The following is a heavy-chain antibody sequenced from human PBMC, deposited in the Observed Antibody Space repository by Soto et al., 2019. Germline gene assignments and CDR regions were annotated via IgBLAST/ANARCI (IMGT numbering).Heavy chain of an antibody. Sequence: SETLSLTCTVSGGSISSSSYYWGWIRQPPGKGLEWIGSIYYSGSTYYNPSLKSRVTISVDTSKNQFSLKLSSVTAADTAVYYCARLVIAMIPPQQPPDFIFWGKGPLASVS. D-gene: IGHD3-22*01. CDR2: IYYSGST. CDR3: ARLVIAMIPPQQPPDFIF. V-gene: IGHV4-39*01. J-gene: IGHJ4*02. CDR1: GGSISSSSYY.